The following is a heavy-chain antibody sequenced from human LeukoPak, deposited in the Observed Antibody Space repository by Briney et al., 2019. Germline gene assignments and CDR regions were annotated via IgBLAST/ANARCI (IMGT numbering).Heavy chain of an antibody. CDR3: AKLLTAAGTGY. V-gene: IGHV3-23*01. J-gene: IGHJ4*02. CDR2: ISGSGGST. CDR1: GFTFSNYG. D-gene: IGHD6-13*01. Sequence: TGGSLRLSCAASGFTFSNYGMGWVRQAPGKGLEWVSSISGSGGSTYYADSVRGRFTISRGNPKNTLYLQMNSLRAEDTAVYYCAKLLTAAGTGYWGQGTLVTVSS.